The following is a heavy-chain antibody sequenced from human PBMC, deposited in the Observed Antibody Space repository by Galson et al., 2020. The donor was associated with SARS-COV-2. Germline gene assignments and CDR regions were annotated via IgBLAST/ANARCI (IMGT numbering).Heavy chain of an antibody. D-gene: IGHD3-22*01. CDR2: IYGAATT. V-gene: IGHV3-53*01. CDR3: ARAWGYYFDSRWDY. CDR1: AFTVSNHY. Sequence: GSLRLSCAPSAFTVSNHYMNWVRQAPGKGLEWASIIYGAATTHYADSVKVRFTVSRDNSMNTVYLQMNSLRAEDTAVYYCARAWGYYFDSRWDYWGQGTLVTVSS. J-gene: IGHJ4*02.